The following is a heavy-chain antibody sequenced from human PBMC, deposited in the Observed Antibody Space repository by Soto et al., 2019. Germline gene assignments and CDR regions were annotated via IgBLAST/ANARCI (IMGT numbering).Heavy chain of an antibody. CDR2: ISINGGST. CDR1: GFTFSIHA. V-gene: IGHV3-64D*06. D-gene: IGHD3-22*01. CDR3: VKGEYYYDSSGYYPFDY. J-gene: IGHJ4*02. Sequence: GGSLRLSCSASGFTFSIHAMHWVRQAPGKGLEYVSSISINGGSTHYADSVKGRFTISRDNSKNTQYLQMSSLRADDTALYYCVKGEYYYDSSGYYPFDYWGQGTLVTVSS.